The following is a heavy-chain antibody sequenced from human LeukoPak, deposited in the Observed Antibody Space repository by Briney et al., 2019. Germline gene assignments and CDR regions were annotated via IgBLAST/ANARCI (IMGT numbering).Heavy chain of an antibody. Sequence: PSETLSLTCAVYGGSFSGYYWSWIRQPAGKGLEWIGHIYTTGSTNYNPSLKSRVTISLDTSKNQFSLKLSSVTAADTAVYYCARGAYFYGSGINWFDPWGQGTLITVSS. V-gene: IGHV4-59*10. J-gene: IGHJ5*02. D-gene: IGHD3-10*01. CDR1: GGSFSGYY. CDR3: ARGAYFYGSGINWFDP. CDR2: IYTTGST.